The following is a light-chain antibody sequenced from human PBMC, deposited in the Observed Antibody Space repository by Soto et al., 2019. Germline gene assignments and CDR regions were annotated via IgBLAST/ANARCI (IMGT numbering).Light chain of an antibody. V-gene: IGLV2-14*01. J-gene: IGLJ2*01. CDR1: SSDIGNSNY. CDR2: EVS. Sequence: QSVLTQPASVSGSPGQSITISCTGTSSDIGNSNYVSWYQQHPGKAPKLVIYEVSNRPSGLSNRFSGSKSGNTASLIISGLQAEDEANYYCSSYTSSSTLGVFGGGTKLTVL. CDR3: SSYTSSSTLGV.